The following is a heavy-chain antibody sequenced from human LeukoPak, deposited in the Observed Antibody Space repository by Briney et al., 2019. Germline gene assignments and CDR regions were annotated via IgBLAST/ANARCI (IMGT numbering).Heavy chain of an antibody. CDR2: ISGVGGSS. V-gene: IGHV3-23*01. J-gene: IGHJ1*01. CDR1: GFSFDSHA. Sequence: PGESLRLSCAASGFSFDSHAMNWVRQAPGKGLEWVAVISGVGGSSYYADSVKGRFAISRDNSKNTLYLEMNSLRVEDTAVYYCAKDLGDNLVVVSFQHWGQGTPVIVSS. CDR3: AKDLGDNLVVVSFQH. D-gene: IGHD2-15*01.